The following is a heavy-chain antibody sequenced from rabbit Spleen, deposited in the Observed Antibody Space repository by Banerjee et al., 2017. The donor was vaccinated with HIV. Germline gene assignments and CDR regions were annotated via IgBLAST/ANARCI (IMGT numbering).Heavy chain of an antibody. V-gene: IGHV1S47*01. Sequence: QEQLVESGGGLVTPGGSLTLTCKASGIDFSGYGVSWVRQAPGKGLEWIGYIDLVFGSTYYASWVNGRFTISSHNAQNTLYLQLNSLTVADTATYFCVRGASSSGYYNLWGPGTLVTVS. D-gene: IGHD1-1*01. CDR2: IDLVFGST. J-gene: IGHJ4*01. CDR1: GIDFSGYG. CDR3: VRGASSSGYYNL.